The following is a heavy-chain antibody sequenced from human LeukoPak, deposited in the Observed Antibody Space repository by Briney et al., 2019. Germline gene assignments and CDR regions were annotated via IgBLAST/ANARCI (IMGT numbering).Heavy chain of an antibody. D-gene: IGHD3-22*01. J-gene: IGHJ4*02. V-gene: IGHV3-30*03. CDR3: ARGLYYYDSSGFDPNDPFDS. Sequence: GRSLRLSCAASGFTFSTYGMHWVRQAPGKGLEWVAAISYEGSDKYYADSVKGRFTISRDNSKNTLYLQMNSLRAEDTAVYCCARGLYYYDSSGFDPNDPFDSWGQGTLVTVSS. CDR1: GFTFSTYG. CDR2: ISYEGSDK.